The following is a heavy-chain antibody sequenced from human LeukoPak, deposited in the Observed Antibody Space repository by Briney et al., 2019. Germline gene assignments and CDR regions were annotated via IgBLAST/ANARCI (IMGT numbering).Heavy chain of an antibody. CDR1: GYTFTSYD. CDR3: AIRYGSGEKYYYYYYMDV. D-gene: IGHD3-10*01. Sequence: ASVKVSCKASGYTFTSYDINWVRQAPGQGLEWMGWMNPNSGNTGYAQKFQGRVTMTRNTSISTAYMELSSLRSEDTAVYYCAIRYGSGEKYYYYYYMDVWGKGTTVTISS. V-gene: IGHV1-8*01. CDR2: MNPNSGNT. J-gene: IGHJ6*03.